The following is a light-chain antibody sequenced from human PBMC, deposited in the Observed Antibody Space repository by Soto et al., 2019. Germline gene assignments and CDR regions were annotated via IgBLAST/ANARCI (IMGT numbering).Light chain of an antibody. CDR2: DAS. CDR3: QQYSTYPLT. Sequence: GDRVTITCRASQSITTFLAWYQQNPGKAPQILIYDASKLEPGVPSRLSGGGSGTEFTLTISSLQPDDFATYYCQQYSTYPLTFGGGTRVEIK. V-gene: IGKV1-5*01. J-gene: IGKJ4*01. CDR1: QSITTF.